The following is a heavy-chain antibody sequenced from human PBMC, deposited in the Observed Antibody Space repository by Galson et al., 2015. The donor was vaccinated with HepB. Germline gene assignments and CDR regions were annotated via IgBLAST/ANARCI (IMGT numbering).Heavy chain of an antibody. J-gene: IGHJ4*02. CDR3: ARDYYDSSSDY. CDR1: GYTFTDYA. CDR2: VNTNTGNP. D-gene: IGHD3-22*01. V-gene: IGHV7-4-1*02. Sequence: SVKVSCKASGYTFTDYAMNWVRQAPGQGLEWMGWVNTNTGNPTYAQGFTGRFVFSLETSVSTAYLQISSLKAEDTAVYYCARDYYDSSSDYWGQGTLVTVSS.